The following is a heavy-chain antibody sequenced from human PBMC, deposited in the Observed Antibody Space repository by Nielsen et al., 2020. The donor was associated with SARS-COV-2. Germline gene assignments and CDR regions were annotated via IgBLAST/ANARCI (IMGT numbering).Heavy chain of an antibody. J-gene: IGHJ6*02. V-gene: IGHV3-48*04. D-gene: IGHD6-19*01. CDR1: GFTFSSYS. Sequence: GESLKISCAASGFTFSSYSMNWIRQAPGKGLEWLGVIRSKIYGETTEYAASVKGRFTISRDNAKNSLYLQMNSLRAEDTAVYYCARDSSGWYALTTYYYYGMDVWGQGTTVTVSS. CDR2: IRSKIYGETT. CDR3: ARDSSGWYALTTYYYYGMDV.